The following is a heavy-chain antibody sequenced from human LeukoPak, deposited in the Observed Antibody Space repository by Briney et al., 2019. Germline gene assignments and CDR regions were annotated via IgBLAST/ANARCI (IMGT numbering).Heavy chain of an antibody. J-gene: IGHJ4*02. D-gene: IGHD2-15*01. CDR3: ARGGGGNGGGDY. CDR2: INHSGST. V-gene: IGHV4-34*01. CDR1: GGSFSGYY. Sequence: KASETLSLTCAVYGGSFSGYYWSWIRQPPGKGLEWIGEINHSGSTNYNPSLKSRVTISVDTSKNQFSLELSSVTAADTAVYYCARGGGGNGGGDYWGQGTLVTVSS.